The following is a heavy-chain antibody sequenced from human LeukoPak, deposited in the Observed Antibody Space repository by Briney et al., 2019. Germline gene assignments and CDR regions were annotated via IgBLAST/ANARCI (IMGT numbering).Heavy chain of an antibody. CDR1: GGSISTYY. D-gene: IGHD1-1*01. CDR2: IYSSGST. V-gene: IGHV4-59*01. CDR3: ARTDSSNWNLYFQD. J-gene: IGHJ1*01. Sequence: SETLSLTCSVSGGSISTYYWSWIRQPPGKALEWIGYIYSSGSTSYNPSLKSRVTMSVDTSKNQFSLRLSSVTAADTAVYYCARTDSSNWNLYFQDWGQGSLVIVSP.